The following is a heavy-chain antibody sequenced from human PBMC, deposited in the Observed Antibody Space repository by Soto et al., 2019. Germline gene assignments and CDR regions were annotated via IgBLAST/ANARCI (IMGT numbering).Heavy chain of an antibody. Sequence: QVHLQESGPGLVKPSETLSLTCSVSGASVTRGNFYWTWIRQPPGKGLEWIGYMSYTGSTSYNPSLKSRVTISVDTSKNESSMSLDSVTAADTAVYYCARAAATGLYWGQGTLVSVSS. J-gene: IGHJ4*02. CDR1: GASVTRGNFY. V-gene: IGHV4-61*01. CDR2: MSYTGST. D-gene: IGHD6-13*01. CDR3: ARAAATGLY.